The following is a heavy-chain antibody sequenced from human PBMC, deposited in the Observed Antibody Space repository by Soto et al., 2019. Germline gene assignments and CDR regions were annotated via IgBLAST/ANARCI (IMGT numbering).Heavy chain of an antibody. D-gene: IGHD3-22*01. V-gene: IGHV3-30-3*01. Sequence: HPGGSLRLSCAASGFTFSSYAMHWVRQAPGKGLEWVAVISYDGSNKYYADSVKGRFTISRDNSKNTLYLQMNSLRAEDTAVYYCARDLYKTVRTYYYDSSGYFPVDYWGQGTLVTVSS. CDR1: GFTFSSYA. J-gene: IGHJ4*02. CDR3: ARDLYKTVRTYYYDSSGYFPVDY. CDR2: ISYDGSNK.